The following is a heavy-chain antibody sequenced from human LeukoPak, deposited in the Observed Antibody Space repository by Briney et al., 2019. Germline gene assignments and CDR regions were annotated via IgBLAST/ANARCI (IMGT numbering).Heavy chain of an antibody. Sequence: SETLSLTCTVSGGSMRSYYWSWIRQPPGKGLELIGYVYYSGTANYNPSLESRVTILVDMSKNQFSLNLSSVTAADTAVYYCARTKSGWYYSDYWGHGTLVSVSS. CDR1: GGSMRSYY. CDR3: ARTKSGWYYSDY. J-gene: IGHJ4*01. D-gene: IGHD6-19*01. V-gene: IGHV4-59*08. CDR2: VYYSGTA.